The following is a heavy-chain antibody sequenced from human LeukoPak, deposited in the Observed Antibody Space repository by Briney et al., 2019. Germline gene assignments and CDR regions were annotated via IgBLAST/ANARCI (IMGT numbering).Heavy chain of an antibody. J-gene: IGHJ5*02. CDR1: GYSISSGYY. CDR2: IYHSGST. Sequence: SETLSLTCAVSGYSISSGYYWGWIRQPPGKGLEWIGSIYHSGSTYYNPSLKSRVTISVDTSKNQFSPKLSSVTAADTAVYYCARLTYGDYVWFDPWGQGTLVTVSS. CDR3: ARLTYGDYVWFDP. D-gene: IGHD4-17*01. V-gene: IGHV4-38-2*01.